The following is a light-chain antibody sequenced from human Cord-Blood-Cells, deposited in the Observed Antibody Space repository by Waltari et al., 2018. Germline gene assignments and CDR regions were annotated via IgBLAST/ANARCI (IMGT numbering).Light chain of an antibody. CDR3: YSAAANNLV. V-gene: IGLV3-27*01. CDR1: VLAKKY. J-gene: IGLJ3*02. Sequence: SYGLTQPFSVSVSPLRTATTTYSAGVLAKKYARWFQPKPGQAPVLVIYKDSGRPSGIPERFSGSCSRTTVTLTISGAQVEDEADYYCYSAAANNLVFGGGTKLPVL. CDR2: KDS.